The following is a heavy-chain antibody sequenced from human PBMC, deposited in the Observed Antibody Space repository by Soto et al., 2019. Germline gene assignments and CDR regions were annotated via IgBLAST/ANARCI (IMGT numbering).Heavy chain of an antibody. Sequence: ENLSLTCSVIGGYIRGSSWSWTRQGPGKRMEWLSYVYYTVSANYSTTRGSRVSISVDTSKDEFSLRLSYVAGAETAVYFCARSVAVPGAHIDFWGQGAQVTVSS. CDR3: ARSVAVPGAHIDF. J-gene: IGHJ4*02. D-gene: IGHD6-19*01. CDR1: GGYIRGSS. V-gene: IGHV4-59*01. CDR2: VYYTVSA.